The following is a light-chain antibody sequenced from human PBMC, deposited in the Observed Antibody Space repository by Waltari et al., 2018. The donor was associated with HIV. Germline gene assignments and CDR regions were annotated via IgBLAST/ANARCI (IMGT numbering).Light chain of an antibody. J-gene: IGLJ2*01. V-gene: IGLV3-19*01. CDR1: SLRSYY. Sequence: SSELTQDPAVSVALGQTVRITCQGDSLRSYYASWYQQKPGQAPILVISGKNNRPSGIPDRFSGSTSGNIDSLTITGAQAEDEADYYCYSRDSSGNHLVFGGGTKLTVL. CDR3: YSRDSSGNHLV. CDR2: GKN.